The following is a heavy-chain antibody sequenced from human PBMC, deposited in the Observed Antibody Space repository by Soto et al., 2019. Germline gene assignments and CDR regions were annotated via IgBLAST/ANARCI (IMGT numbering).Heavy chain of an antibody. CDR1: GFTVSSNY. D-gene: IGHD1-7*01. CDR2: IYSGGST. CDR3: ARGLRSGTTVHAFDI. V-gene: IGHV3-53*04. Sequence: GGSLRLSCAASGFTVSSNYMSWVRQAPGKGLEWVSVIYSGGSTYYADSVKGRFTISRHNSKNTLYLQMNSLRAEDTAVYYCARGLRSGTTVHAFDIWGQGTMVTVSS. J-gene: IGHJ3*02.